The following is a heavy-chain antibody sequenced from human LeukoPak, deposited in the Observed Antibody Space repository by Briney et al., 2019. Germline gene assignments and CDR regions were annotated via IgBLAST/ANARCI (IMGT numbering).Heavy chain of an antibody. CDR1: GGSFSDYW. CDR2: INHRGST. D-gene: IGHD3-22*01. J-gene: IGHJ5*02. V-gene: IGHV4-34*01. CDR3: AVGIVGNWFDP. Sequence: PSETLSLTCAVYGGSFSDYWWSWIRQPPGKGLEWIAEINHRGSTNYNPSLKSRVTISVDTSKNHFSLKVTSVTAADTAVYYCAVGIVGNWFDPWGQGTLVTVSS.